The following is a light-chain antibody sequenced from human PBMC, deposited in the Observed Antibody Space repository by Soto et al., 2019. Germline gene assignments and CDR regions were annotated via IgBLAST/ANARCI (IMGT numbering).Light chain of an antibody. V-gene: IGKV1-5*01. CDR2: DAS. CDR3: QQSYSTPPT. J-gene: IGKJ1*01. Sequence: DIQMTQSPSTLSASVGDRVTITCRASQTISTWLAWYQQKPGKAPELLIYDASTLESGVPSRFSGSGSGTDFTLTISSLQPEDFATYYCQQSYSTPPTFGQGTKV. CDR1: QTISTW.